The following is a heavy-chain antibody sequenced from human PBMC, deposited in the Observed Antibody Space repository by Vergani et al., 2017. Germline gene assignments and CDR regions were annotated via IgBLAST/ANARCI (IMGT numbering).Heavy chain of an antibody. J-gene: IGHJ4*02. CDR1: GGSFSGYY. V-gene: IGHV4-34*01. Sequence: QVQLQQWGAGLLKPSETLSLTCAVYGGSFSGYYWSWIRQPPGKGLEWIGEINHSGSTNYNPSLKSRVTISVDTSKNQFSPKLSSVTAADTAVYYCARGRPIYSSGLDYWGQGTLVTVSS. CDR3: ARGRPIYSSGLDY. D-gene: IGHD6-19*01. CDR2: INHSGST.